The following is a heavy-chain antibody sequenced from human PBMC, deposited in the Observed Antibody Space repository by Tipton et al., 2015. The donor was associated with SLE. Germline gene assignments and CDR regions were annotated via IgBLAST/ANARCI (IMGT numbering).Heavy chain of an antibody. Sequence: GSLRLSCAASGFTFSSYEMNWVRQAPGKGLEWVSYISSSGSTIYYADSVKGRFTISRDNAKNSLYLQMNSLRAEDTALYYCGRARVGMGYVFDIWGQGTMVTVSS. J-gene: IGHJ3*02. D-gene: IGHD5-24*01. CDR3: GRARVGMGYVFDI. CDR2: ISSSGSTI. V-gene: IGHV3-48*03. CDR1: GFTFSSYE.